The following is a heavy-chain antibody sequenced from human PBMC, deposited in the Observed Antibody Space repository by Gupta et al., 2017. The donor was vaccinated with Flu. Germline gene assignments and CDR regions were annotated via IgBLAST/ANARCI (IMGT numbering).Heavy chain of an antibody. CDR2: ISTTETYT. V-gene: IGHV3-21*04. CDR1: GYLFNYHS. D-gene: IGHD2-2*01. J-gene: IGHJ6*03. CDR3: AREPYAYHYLDV. Sequence: EVQLVESGGGLVRAGESLTLSCTGSGYLFNYHSINWVRQAPGKGLEWLSSISTTETYTDYADSVEGRFTISRDNAKYSSYLQMHGLRVEDTAVYYCAREPYAYHYLDVWGRGTTVTVSS.